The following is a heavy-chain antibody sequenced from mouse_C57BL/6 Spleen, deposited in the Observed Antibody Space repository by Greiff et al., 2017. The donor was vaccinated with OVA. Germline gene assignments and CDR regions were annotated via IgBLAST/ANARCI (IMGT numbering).Heavy chain of an antibody. CDR3: ARGGYDFY. Sequence: QVHVKQPGAELVRPGSSVKLSCKASGYTFTSYWMHWVKQRPIQGLEWIGNIDPSDSETHYNQKFKDKATLTVDKSSSTAYMQLSSLTSEDSAVYYCARGGYDFYWGQGTTLTVSS. CDR1: GYTFTSYW. V-gene: IGHV1-52*01. J-gene: IGHJ2*01. CDR2: IDPSDSET. D-gene: IGHD2-4*01.